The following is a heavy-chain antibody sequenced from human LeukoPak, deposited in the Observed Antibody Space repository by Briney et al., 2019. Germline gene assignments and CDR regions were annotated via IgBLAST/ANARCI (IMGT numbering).Heavy chain of an antibody. CDR3: ARGRYYYDYVWGSYHYIGRWGYYYYYMGV. V-gene: IGHV4-34*01. CDR2: INHSGST. Sequence: PSETLSLTCAVYGGSFSGYYWSWIRQPPGKGLEWIGEINHSGSTNYNPSLKSRVTISVDTSKNQFSLKLSSVTAADTAVYYCARGRYYYDYVWGSYHYIGRWGYYYYYMGVWGKGTTVTVSS. CDR1: GGSFSGYY. D-gene: IGHD3-16*02. J-gene: IGHJ6*03.